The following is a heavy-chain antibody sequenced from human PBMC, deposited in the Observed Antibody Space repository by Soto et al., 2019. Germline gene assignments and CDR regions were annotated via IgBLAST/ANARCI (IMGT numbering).Heavy chain of an antibody. CDR2: ISANNGNT. CDR3: AGDGRYSGSYGGYQDH. D-gene: IGHD1-26*01. Sequence: QVQLVQSGAEVKKPGASVKVSCKASGYTFTSYGISWVRQAPGQGLEWMGWISANNGNTNYAQKIQGRVTMTTDTTTSTAYTEERSLRSDDTAADYCAGDGRYSGSYGGYQDHWRQGTLVTVSS. J-gene: IGHJ4*02. V-gene: IGHV1-18*01. CDR1: GYTFTSYG.